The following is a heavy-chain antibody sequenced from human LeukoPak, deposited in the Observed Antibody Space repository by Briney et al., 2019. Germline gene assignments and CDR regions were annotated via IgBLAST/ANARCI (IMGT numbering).Heavy chain of an antibody. J-gene: IGHJ5*02. Sequence: GGSLRLSCAASGFTFSSYAMSWVRQAPGKGLEWVSAISGSGGSTYYADSVKGRFTISRDNSKNTLYPQMNSLRAEDTAVYYCAKDRGSGWYNWFDPWGQGTLVTVSS. CDR1: GFTFSSYA. D-gene: IGHD6-19*01. CDR3: AKDRGSGWYNWFDP. CDR2: ISGSGGST. V-gene: IGHV3-23*01.